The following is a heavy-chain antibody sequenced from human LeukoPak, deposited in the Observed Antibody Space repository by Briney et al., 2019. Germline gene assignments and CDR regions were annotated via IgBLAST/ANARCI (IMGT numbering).Heavy chain of an antibody. D-gene: IGHD3-3*01. J-gene: IGHJ6*02. Sequence: EASVKVSCKASGYTFTSYDINWVRQATGQGLEWMGWMNPNSGNTGYAQKFQGRVTMTRNTSISTAYTELSSPRSEDTAVYYCARFYDFWSGYSETDYGMDVWGQGTTVTVSS. CDR2: MNPNSGNT. CDR1: GYTFTSYD. V-gene: IGHV1-8*01. CDR3: ARFYDFWSGYSETDYGMDV.